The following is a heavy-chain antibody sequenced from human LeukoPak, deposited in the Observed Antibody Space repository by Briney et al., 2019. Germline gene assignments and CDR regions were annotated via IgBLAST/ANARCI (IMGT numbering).Heavy chain of an antibody. V-gene: IGHV1-2*02. J-gene: IGHJ6*02. Sequence: GASVKVSCKASGYTFTGYYIHWVRQAPGQGLEWMGWINPNSGGTNYAQKFQGRVTMTRDTSISTAYMELSRLRSDDTAIYYCARITFVVEGYGMDVWGQGTTVTVSS. D-gene: IGHD2-21*01. CDR3: ARITFVVEGYGMDV. CDR1: GYTFTGYY. CDR2: INPNSGGT.